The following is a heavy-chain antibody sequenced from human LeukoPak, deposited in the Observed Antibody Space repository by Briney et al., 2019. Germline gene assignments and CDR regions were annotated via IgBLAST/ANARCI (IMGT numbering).Heavy chain of an antibody. CDR3: ARGRATTVSFYYYYYMDV. J-gene: IGHJ6*03. CDR1: GFTFSSYW. CDR2: INSVGSNT. D-gene: IGHD4-11*01. Sequence: PGGSLRLSCEASGFTFSSYWMHWVRRVPGKGLLWVSNINSVGSNTNYADSVKGRSTISRDNAKNTLYPQINSLRAEDTAVYYCARGRATTVSFYYYYYMDVWGKGTTVTVS. V-gene: IGHV3-74*01.